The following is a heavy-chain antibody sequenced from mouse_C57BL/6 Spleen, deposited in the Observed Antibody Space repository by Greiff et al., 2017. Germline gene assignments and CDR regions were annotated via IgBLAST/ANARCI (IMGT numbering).Heavy chain of an antibody. CDR2: IYPSDSET. V-gene: IGHV1-61*01. CDR1: GYTFTSYW. CDR3: ARGDWGYAMDY. Sequence: QVQLQQPGAELVRPGSSVKLSCKASGYTFTSYWMDWVKQRPGQGLEWIGNIYPSDSETHYNQKFKDKATLTVDKSPSTAYMQLSSLTSEDSAVYYCARGDWGYAMDYWGQGTSVTVSS. J-gene: IGHJ4*01. D-gene: IGHD4-1*01.